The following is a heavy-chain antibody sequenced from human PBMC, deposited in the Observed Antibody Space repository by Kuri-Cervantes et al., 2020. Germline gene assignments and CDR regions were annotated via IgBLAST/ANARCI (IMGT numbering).Heavy chain of an antibody. CDR1: GGSISSGGYY. V-gene: IGHV4-31*03. Sequence: SETLSLTCTVSGGSISSGGYYWSWIRQHPGKGLEWIGYIYYSGSTYYNPSLKSRVTISVDTSKNQFSLKLSSVTAADTAVYYCASDGAAAGSLDYWGQGTLVTVSS. J-gene: IGHJ4*02. CDR2: IYYSGST. CDR3: ASDGAAAGSLDY. D-gene: IGHD6-13*01.